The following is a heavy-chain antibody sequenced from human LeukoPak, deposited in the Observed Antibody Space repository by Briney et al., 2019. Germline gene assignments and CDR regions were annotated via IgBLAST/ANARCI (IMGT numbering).Heavy chain of an antibody. CDR2: INPGGGPT. V-gene: IGHV1-46*01. J-gene: IGHJ4*02. Sequence: ASVKVSCKASGYSFISYYIHWVRQAPGQGLEWVGIINPGGGPTNYARKFQARVTLTSDTSTTTVYMELSGLTSEDTAVYYCARGAAPRSYDFGDYFDYWGQGTLLTVSS. D-gene: IGHD4-17*01. CDR3: ARGAAPRSYDFGDYFDY. CDR1: GYSFISYY.